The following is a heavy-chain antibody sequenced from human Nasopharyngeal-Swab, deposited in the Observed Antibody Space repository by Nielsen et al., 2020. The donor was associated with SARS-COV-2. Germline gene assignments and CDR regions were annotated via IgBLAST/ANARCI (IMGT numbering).Heavy chain of an antibody. J-gene: IGHJ2*01. V-gene: IGHV3-30*04. CDR2: ISYDGSNK. CDR3: ARSSGGYWYFDL. CDR1: GFTFSSYA. Sequence: GGSLRLSCAASGFTFSSYAMHWVRQAPGKGLEWVAVISYDGSNKYYADSVKGRFTISRDNSKNTLYLQMNSLRAEDTAAYYCARSSGGYWYFDLWGRGTLVTVSS. D-gene: IGHD6-19*01.